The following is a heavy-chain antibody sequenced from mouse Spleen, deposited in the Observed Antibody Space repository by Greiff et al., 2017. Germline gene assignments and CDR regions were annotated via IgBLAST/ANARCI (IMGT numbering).Heavy chain of an antibody. CDR1: GYTFTSYW. CDR2: IYPGSGST. J-gene: IGHJ3*01. Sequence: QVQLKESGPELVKPGASVKMSCKASGYTFTSYWITWVKQRPGQGLEWIGDIYPGSGSTNYNEKFKSKATLTVDTSSSTAYMQLSSLTSEDSGVYYCARRELGRDWFAYWGQGTLVTVSA. V-gene: IGHV1-55*01. D-gene: IGHD4-1*01. CDR3: ARRELGRDWFAY.